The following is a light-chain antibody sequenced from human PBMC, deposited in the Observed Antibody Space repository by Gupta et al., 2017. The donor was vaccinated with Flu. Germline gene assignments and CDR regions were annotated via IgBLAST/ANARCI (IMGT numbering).Light chain of an antibody. CDR3: QQYDNIPIT. V-gene: IGKV1-33*01. CDR1: QDISNY. Sequence: DIQSTQSPSSLSASVGDRVTITCLASQDISNYLNWYQQKPGQAPKLLIYDASNLETGVPYRFSGSGSGTDFTFTISSLQPEDIATYYCQQYDNIPITFGQGTRLEIK. J-gene: IGKJ5*01. CDR2: DAS.